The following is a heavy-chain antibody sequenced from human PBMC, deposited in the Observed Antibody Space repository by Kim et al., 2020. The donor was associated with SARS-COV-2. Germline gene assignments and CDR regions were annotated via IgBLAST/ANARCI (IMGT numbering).Heavy chain of an antibody. V-gene: IGHV1-69*13. CDR1: GGTFSSYA. Sequence: SVKVSCKASGGTFSSYAISWVRQAPGQGLEWMGGIIPIFGTANYAQKFQGRVTITADESTSTAYMELSSLRSEDTAVYYCARGHKGQWLVRGSAWFDPWGQGTPVTVSS. CDR2: IIPIFGTA. J-gene: IGHJ5*02. D-gene: IGHD6-19*01. CDR3: ARGHKGQWLVRGSAWFDP.